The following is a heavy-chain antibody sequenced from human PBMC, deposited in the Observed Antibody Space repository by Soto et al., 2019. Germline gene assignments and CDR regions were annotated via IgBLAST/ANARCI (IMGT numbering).Heavy chain of an antibody. CDR3: TTGYS. V-gene: IGHV3-15*01. CDR2: IKDKTDGGTT. J-gene: IGHJ1*01. D-gene: IGHD2-15*01. Sequence: GGSLRLSCAASGFTFSNTWMSWVRQAPGMRLEWVGRIKDKTDGGTTDYAAPVKGRFAISRDDSKNTLYLQMNRLKTEDTAVYYCTTGYSWGQGTLVTVSS. CDR1: GFTFSNTW.